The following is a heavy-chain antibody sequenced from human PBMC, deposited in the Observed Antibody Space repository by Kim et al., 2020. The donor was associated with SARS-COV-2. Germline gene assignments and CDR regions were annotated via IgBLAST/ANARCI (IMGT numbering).Heavy chain of an antibody. CDR3: ASRDSYGGNSDY. Sequence: SETLSLTCTVSGGSISSSSYYWGWIRQPPGKGLEWIGSIYYSGSTYYNPSLKSRVTISVDTSKNQFSLKLSSVTAADTAVYYCASRDSYGGNSDYWGQGTLVTVSS. CDR1: GGSISSSSYY. J-gene: IGHJ4*02. CDR2: IYYSGST. D-gene: IGHD4-17*01. V-gene: IGHV4-39*01.